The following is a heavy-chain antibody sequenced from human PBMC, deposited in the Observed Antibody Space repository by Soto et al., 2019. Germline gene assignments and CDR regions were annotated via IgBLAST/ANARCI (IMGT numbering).Heavy chain of an antibody. V-gene: IGHV3-74*01. CDR1: GLIFSNYR. CDR3: ARDTDGLHY. CDR2: INTDGSIT. J-gene: IGHJ4*02. Sequence: GGSLRLSCAASGLIFSNYRMHWVRQAPGKGLVWVSRINTDGSITDYADSVKGRFTVSRDNPKDTLYLQMNSLRAEDTAVYYCARDTDGLHYWGQGTLVTVSS.